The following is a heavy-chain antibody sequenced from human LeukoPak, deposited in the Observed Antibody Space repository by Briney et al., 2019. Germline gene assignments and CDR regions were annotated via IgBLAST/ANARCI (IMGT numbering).Heavy chain of an antibody. Sequence: ASVKVSCKPSGYTFTGYYMHWVRQAPGQGLEWMGWINPNSGGTNYAQKFQGRVTMTRDTSISTAYMELSRLRSDDTAVYYCARDLPGSGSYYPNWFDPWGQGTLVTVSS. CDR2: INPNSGGT. V-gene: IGHV1-2*02. D-gene: IGHD3-10*01. CDR1: GYTFTGYY. CDR3: ARDLPGSGSYYPNWFDP. J-gene: IGHJ5*02.